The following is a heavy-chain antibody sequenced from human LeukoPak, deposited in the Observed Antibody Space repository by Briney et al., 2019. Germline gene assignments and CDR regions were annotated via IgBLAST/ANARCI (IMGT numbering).Heavy chain of an antibody. D-gene: IGHD4-17*01. CDR3: ARDGRYGDPYNWFDP. V-gene: IGHV4-39*07. Sequence: SETLSLTCTVSGGSISSSSYYWGWIRQPPGKGLEWIGSIYYSGSTYYNPSLKSRVTISVDTSKNQFSLKLSSGTAADTAVYYYARDGRYGDPYNWFDPWGQGTLVTVSS. CDR2: IYYSGST. J-gene: IGHJ5*02. CDR1: GGSISSSSYY.